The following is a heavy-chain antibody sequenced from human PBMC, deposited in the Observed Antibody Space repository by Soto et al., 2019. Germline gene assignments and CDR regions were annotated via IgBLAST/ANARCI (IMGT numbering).Heavy chain of an antibody. D-gene: IGHD2-21*02. V-gene: IGHV3-7*03. CDR3: ARVLSVDCGGDCYPMGYYYYGMDV. CDR2: IKQDGSEK. J-gene: IGHJ6*02. Sequence: GGSLRLSCAASGFTFSSYWMSWVRQAPGKGLEWVANIKQDGSEKYYVDSVKGRFTISRDNAKNSLYLQMNSLRAEDTAVYYCARVLSVDCGGDCYPMGYYYYGMDVWGQGTTVTVSS. CDR1: GFTFSSYW.